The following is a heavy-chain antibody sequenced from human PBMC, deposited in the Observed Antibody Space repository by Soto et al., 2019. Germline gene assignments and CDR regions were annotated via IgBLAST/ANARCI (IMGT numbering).Heavy chain of an antibody. J-gene: IGHJ4*02. D-gene: IGHD3-10*01. V-gene: IGHV4-34*01. CDR3: ASRKSSPYFDY. Sequence: SETLSLTCAVYGGSFSGYYWNWIRQPPGKGLEWIGEINHSGSTNYNPSLKSRVTISVDTSKNQFSLKLSSVTAADTAVYYCASRKSSPYFDYWGQGTLVTVPQ. CDR1: GGSFSGYY. CDR2: INHSGST.